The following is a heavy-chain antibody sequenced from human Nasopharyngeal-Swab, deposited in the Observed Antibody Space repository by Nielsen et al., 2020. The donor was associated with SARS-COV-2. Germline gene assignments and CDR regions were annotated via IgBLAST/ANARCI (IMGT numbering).Heavy chain of an antibody. CDR3: TRGTPDMDV. J-gene: IGHJ6*02. CDR1: GYTFTSYY. CDR2: INPRGGST. V-gene: IGHV1-46*01. Sequence: ASVKVSCKASGYTFTSYYMHWVRQAPGQGLEWMGIINPRGGSTSYAQKFQGRVTMTRDTSTSTLYMNLSSLTSDDTAVYYCTRGTPDMDVWGQGTTVTVSS.